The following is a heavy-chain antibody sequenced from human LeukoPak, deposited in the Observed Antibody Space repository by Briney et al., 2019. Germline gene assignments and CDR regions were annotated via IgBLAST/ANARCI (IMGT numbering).Heavy chain of an antibody. CDR3: ARDLGFSTFDN. J-gene: IGHJ4*02. V-gene: IGHV3-7*01. CDR1: GFTFSFYW. CDR2: MNRDGSEI. D-gene: IGHD2/OR15-2a*01. Sequence: GGSLRLSCAASGFTFSFYWMSWVRQAPGKGLEWVTNMNRDGSEINYVDSVRGRFTISRDNAKNSLYLQMNSLRAEDTAVYFCARDLGFSTFDNWGQGTLVTVSS.